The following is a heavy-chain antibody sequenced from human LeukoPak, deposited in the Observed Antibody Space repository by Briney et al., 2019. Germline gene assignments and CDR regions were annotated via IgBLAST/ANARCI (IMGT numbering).Heavy chain of an antibody. CDR1: GYTFTGYY. Sequence: GASVKVSCKASGYTFTGYYMHWVRQAPGQGLEWMGWINPNSGDTNYAQKFQGRVTTTRDTSISTTYMELRRPTSDDTAVYYCARDLAVATLWGQGTLVTVSS. CDR2: INPNSGDT. CDR3: ARDLAVATL. V-gene: IGHV1-2*02. D-gene: IGHD6-19*01. J-gene: IGHJ4*02.